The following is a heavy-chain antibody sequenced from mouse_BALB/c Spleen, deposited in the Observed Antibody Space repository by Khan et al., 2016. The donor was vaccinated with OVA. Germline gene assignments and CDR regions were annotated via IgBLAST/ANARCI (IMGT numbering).Heavy chain of an antibody. J-gene: IGHJ4*01. Sequence: VQLQESGPGLVAPSQSLSITCTTSGFSFTNYGIHWVRQPPGKGLEWLVVIWSDGSTSYNSALKSRLSISRDNSKSQAFLRMNSIQTDDTAMYYCARQPYFHYYIMDYWGQGTSVIVSS. V-gene: IGHV2-6-1*01. CDR2: IWSDGST. CDR1: GFSFTNYG. D-gene: IGHD2-10*01. CDR3: ARQPYFHYYIMDY.